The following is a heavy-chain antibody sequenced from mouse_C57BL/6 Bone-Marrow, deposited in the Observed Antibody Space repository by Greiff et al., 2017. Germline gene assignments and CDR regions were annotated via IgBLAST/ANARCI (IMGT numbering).Heavy chain of an antibody. D-gene: IGHD2-3*01. V-gene: IGHV1-59*01. CDR1: GYTFTSYW. CDR3: ARKADDGYSYYFDY. CDR2: IDPSDSYT. J-gene: IGHJ2*01. Sequence: VQLQQPGAELVRPGTSVKLSCKASGYTFTSYWMHWVKQRPGQGLEWIGVIDPSDSYTNYNQKFKGKATLTVDTSSSTAYMQLSSLTSEDSAVYYCARKADDGYSYYFDYWGQGTTRTVSS.